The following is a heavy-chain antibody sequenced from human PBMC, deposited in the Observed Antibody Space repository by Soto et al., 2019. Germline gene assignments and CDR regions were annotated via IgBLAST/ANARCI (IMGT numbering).Heavy chain of an antibody. CDR3: AKDVCSGGSCYPSVSYFDY. Sequence: SLRLSCAASGFTFSSYAMSWVRQAPGKGLEWVSAISGSGGSTYYADSVKGRFTISRDNSKNTLYLQMNSLRAEDTAVYYCAKDVCSGGSCYPSVSYFDYWGQGTLVTVSS. D-gene: IGHD2-15*01. V-gene: IGHV3-23*01. J-gene: IGHJ4*02. CDR2: ISGSGGST. CDR1: GFTFSSYA.